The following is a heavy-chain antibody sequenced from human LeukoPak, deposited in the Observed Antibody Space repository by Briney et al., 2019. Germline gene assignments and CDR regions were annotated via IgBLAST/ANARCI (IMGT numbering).Heavy chain of an antibody. CDR3: ARDTSYSSSSLDYYYMDV. CDR2: MNPNSGNT. CDR1: GYTFTSHD. D-gene: IGHD6-6*01. V-gene: IGHV1-8*01. J-gene: IGHJ6*03. Sequence: ASVKVSCKASGYTFTSHDINWVRQATGQGLEWMGWMNPNSGNTGYAQKFQGRVTMTRNTSISTAYMELSSLRSEDTAVYYCARDTSYSSSSLDYYYMDVWGKGITVTVSS.